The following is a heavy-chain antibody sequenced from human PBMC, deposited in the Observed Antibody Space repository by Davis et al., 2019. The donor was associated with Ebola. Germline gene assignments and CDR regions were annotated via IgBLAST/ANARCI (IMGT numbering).Heavy chain of an antibody. V-gene: IGHV3-23*01. Sequence: GESLKISCAASGFTFSSYAMSWVRQAPGKGLEWVSAISGSGGSTYYADSVKGRFTISRDNSKNTLYLQMNSLRAEDTAVYYCAKATFLHYYDSSGYYYGDSFYFDYWGQGTLVTVSS. CDR3: AKATFLHYYDSSGYYYGDSFYFDY. J-gene: IGHJ4*02. D-gene: IGHD3-22*01. CDR1: GFTFSSYA. CDR2: ISGSGGST.